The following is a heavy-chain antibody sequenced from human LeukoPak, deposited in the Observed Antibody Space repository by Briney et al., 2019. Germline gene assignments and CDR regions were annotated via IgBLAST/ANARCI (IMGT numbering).Heavy chain of an antibody. V-gene: IGHV1-18*01. CDR2: ISAYNGNT. CDR1: GYTFTSYG. CDR3: ARDRDSRGSYRPDNWFDP. J-gene: IGHJ5*02. Sequence: GASVKVSCKASGYTFTSYGISWVRQAPGQGLEWMGWISAYNGNTNYAQKLQGRVTMTTDTSTSTAYMELRSLRSDDTAVYYCARDRDSRGSYRPDNWFDPWGQGTLVTVSS. D-gene: IGHD3-16*02.